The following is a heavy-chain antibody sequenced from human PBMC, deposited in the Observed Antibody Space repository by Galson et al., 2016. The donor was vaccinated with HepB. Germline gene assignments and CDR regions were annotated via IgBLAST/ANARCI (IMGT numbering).Heavy chain of an antibody. D-gene: IGHD2-15*01. V-gene: IGHV3-30*18. J-gene: IGHJ4*02. CDR1: GFSLSTYG. CDR2: ISYDGSNK. CDR3: AKDVGSWYLLLSHYFDY. Sequence: SLRLSCAASGFSLSTYGVHWVRQAPGKGLEWVAVISYDGSNKYQADSVKGRFTISRDNSKNTVYLQMNSLRAEDTAVYYCAKDVGSWYLLLSHYFDYWDQGTLVTVSS.